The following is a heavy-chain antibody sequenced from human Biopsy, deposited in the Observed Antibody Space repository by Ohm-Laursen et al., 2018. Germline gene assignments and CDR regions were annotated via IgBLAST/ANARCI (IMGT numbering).Heavy chain of an antibody. Sequence: SETLSLTWAVSRDSISNYYWTWIRQSPGKGLEWIGYIYYTGSTNYNPSVKSRVTISVDTSKNQFSLKLNPVTAADTAVYFCARDSRGGHLNTTLITGKNLDSWGQGILVTVSS. CDR2: IYYTGST. J-gene: IGHJ4*02. V-gene: IGHV4-59*01. CDR3: ARDSRGGHLNTTLITGKNLDS. CDR1: RDSISNYY. D-gene: IGHD3-16*01.